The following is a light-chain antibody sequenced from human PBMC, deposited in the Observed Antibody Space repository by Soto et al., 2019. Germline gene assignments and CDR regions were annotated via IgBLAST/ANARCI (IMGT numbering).Light chain of an antibody. CDR3: AAWDDTLTGHWV. V-gene: IGLV1-47*02. Sequence: QSVLTQPPSASGTPGQRVTVSCSGSSSNIGNNYVYWYQHFPGTAPKLLIYSDDQRPSGVPDRFSASKSGTSASLAISGLRSDDDADYYCAAWDDTLTGHWVFGGGTKVTVL. J-gene: IGLJ3*02. CDR2: SDD. CDR1: SSNIGNNY.